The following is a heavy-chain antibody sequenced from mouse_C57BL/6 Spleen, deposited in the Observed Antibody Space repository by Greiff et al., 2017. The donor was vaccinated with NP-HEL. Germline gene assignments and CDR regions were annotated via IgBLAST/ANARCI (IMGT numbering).Heavy chain of an antibody. V-gene: IGHV1-59*01. CDR3: ARGGYGYYFDY. CDR1: GYTFTSYW. D-gene: IGHD2-2*01. J-gene: IGHJ2*01. CDR2: IDPSDSYT. Sequence: QVQLQQPGAELVRPGTSVKLSCKASGYTFTSYWMHWVKQRPGQGLEWIGVIDPSDSYTNYNQKFKGKATLTVDTSSSTAYMQLSSLTSEDSAVYYCARGGYGYYFDYWGQGTTLTVSS.